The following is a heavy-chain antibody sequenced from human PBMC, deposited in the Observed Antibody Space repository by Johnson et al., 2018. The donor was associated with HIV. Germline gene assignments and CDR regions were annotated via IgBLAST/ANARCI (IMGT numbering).Heavy chain of an antibody. CDR2: IKSKTDGGTI. CDR3: TSDYIGVGAFDI. CDR1: GFTFTNAW. J-gene: IGHJ3*02. D-gene: IGHD2-21*01. V-gene: IGHV3-15*01. Sequence: VQLVESGGGLVKPGGSLRLSCAASGFTFTNAWMTWVRQAPGKGLEWVGRIKSKTDGGTIDYATPVKGRFTISSDDSKNTLYLQMNSLKTEDTAMYYCTSDYIGVGAFDIWGQGTMVTVSS.